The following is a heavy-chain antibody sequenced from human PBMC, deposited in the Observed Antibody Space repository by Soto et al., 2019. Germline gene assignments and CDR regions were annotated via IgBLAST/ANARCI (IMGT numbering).Heavy chain of an antibody. CDR1: GFTFSSYA. V-gene: IGHV3-30-3*01. D-gene: IGHD3-10*01. Sequence: QVQLVESGGGVVQPGRSLRLSCKASGFTFSSYAMHWVRQAPGKGLEWVAVISYDGSNKYYADSVKGRFTISRDNSKNTLFLQMNSLRAEDTAVYYCARPDYGSGSYPDYWGQGTLVTVSS. CDR2: ISYDGSNK. J-gene: IGHJ4*02. CDR3: ARPDYGSGSYPDY.